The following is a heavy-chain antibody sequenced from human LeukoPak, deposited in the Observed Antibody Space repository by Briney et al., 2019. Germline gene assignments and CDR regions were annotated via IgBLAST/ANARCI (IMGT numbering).Heavy chain of an antibody. Sequence: SETPSLTCTVSGGSISSYYWSWIRQPPGKGLEWIGYIYYSGSTNYNPSLKSRVTISVDTSKNQFSLKLSSVTAADTAVYYCARDRVGYYGSGSYYIPKLSHGMDVWGQGTTVTVSS. CDR2: IYYSGST. CDR1: GGSISSYY. J-gene: IGHJ6*02. CDR3: ARDRVGYYGSGSYYIPKLSHGMDV. V-gene: IGHV4-59*01. D-gene: IGHD3-10*01.